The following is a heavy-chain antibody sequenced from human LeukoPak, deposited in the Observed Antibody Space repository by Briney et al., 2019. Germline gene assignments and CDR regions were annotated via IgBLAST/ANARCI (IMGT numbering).Heavy chain of an antibody. CDR2: ISGSGGST. CDR1: GFTFSSYA. V-gene: IGHV3-23*01. J-gene: IGHJ4*02. CDR3: AKVPPYCGGDCYHPYNFDY. Sequence: GGSLRLSCAASGFTFSSYAMSWVRQAPGKGLERVSAISGSGGSTYYADSVKGRFTISRDNSKNTLYLQMNSLRAEDTAVYYCAKVPPYCGGDCYHPYNFDYWGQGTLVTVSS. D-gene: IGHD2-21*01.